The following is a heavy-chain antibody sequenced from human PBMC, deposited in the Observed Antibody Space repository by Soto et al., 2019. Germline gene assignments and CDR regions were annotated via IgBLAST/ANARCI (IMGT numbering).Heavy chain of an antibody. CDR1: GYTFTSYA. CDR3: ARGRGYSYGRAPNYYGMDV. Sequence: ASVKVSCKASGYTFTSYAMHWVRQAPGQRLEWMGWINAGNGNTKYSQKFQGRVAITRDTSASTAYMELGSLRPEDTAVYYCARGRGYSYGRAPNYYGMDVWGQGTTVTVSS. CDR2: INAGNGNT. J-gene: IGHJ6*02. V-gene: IGHV1-3*01. D-gene: IGHD5-18*01.